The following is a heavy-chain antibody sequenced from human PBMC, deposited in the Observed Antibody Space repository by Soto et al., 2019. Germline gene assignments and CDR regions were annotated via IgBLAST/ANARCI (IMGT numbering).Heavy chain of an antibody. CDR1: GGTFSSYA. D-gene: IGHD6-19*01. CDR2: IIPIFGTA. Sequence: SVKVSCKASGGTFSSYAISWVRQAPGQGLEWMGGIIPIFGTANYAQKFQGRVTITADKSTSTAYMELSRLTSDDTAVYYCASAAVTGTAGLDFWGQGTQVTVSS. J-gene: IGHJ4*02. CDR3: ASAAVTGTAGLDF. V-gene: IGHV1-69*06.